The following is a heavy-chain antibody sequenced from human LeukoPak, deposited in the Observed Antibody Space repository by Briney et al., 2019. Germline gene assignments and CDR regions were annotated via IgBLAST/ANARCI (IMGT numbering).Heavy chain of an antibody. D-gene: IGHD3-16*02. V-gene: IGHV4-34*01. CDR2: INHSGST. J-gene: IGHJ5*02. CDR3: ARRAKSYNWFDP. Sequence: PSETLSLTCAVYGGSFGGYYWSWIRQPPGKGLEWIGEINHSGSTNYNPSLKSRVTISVDTSKNQFSLKLSSATAADTAVYYCARRAKSYNWFDPWGQGTLVTVSS. CDR1: GGSFGGYY.